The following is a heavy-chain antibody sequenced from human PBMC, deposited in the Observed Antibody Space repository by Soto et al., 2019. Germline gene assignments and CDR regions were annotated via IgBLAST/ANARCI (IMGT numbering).Heavy chain of an antibody. Sequence: SLTCTVSGGSISSYYWSWIRQPPGKGLEWIGYIYYSGSTNYNPSLKSRVTISVDTSKNQFSLKLSSVTAADTAVYYCASSAYTFGGVIDHYYYYYGMDVWGQGTTVTVSS. CDR1: GGSISSYY. CDR2: IYYSGST. V-gene: IGHV4-59*01. D-gene: IGHD3-16*02. J-gene: IGHJ6*02. CDR3: ASSAYTFGGVIDHYYYYYGMDV.